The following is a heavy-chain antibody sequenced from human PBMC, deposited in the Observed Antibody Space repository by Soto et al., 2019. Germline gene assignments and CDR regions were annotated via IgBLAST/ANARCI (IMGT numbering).Heavy chain of an antibody. V-gene: IGHV2-5*02. D-gene: IGHD3-3*01. CDR3: AHRVLRTVFGLVTTTAIYFDF. CDR1: GFSLTTSGVG. CDR2: IYWDDDK. J-gene: IGHJ4*02. Sequence: QITLNESGPTQVKPRQTLTLTCTFSGFSLTTSGVGVGWIRQSPGKAPEWLALIYWDDDKRYSPSLKSRLTITKDTSTNQVVLTMADLDPADTDTYYCAHRVLRTVFGLVTTTAIYFDFWGQGTPVAVSS.